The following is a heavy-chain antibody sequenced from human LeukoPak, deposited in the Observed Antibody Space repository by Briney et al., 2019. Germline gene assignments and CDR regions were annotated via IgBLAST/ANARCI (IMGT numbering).Heavy chain of an antibody. CDR3: ARCYDYFRGSYRLELDY. CDR1: GFTFSSYE. D-gene: IGHD3-16*02. V-gene: IGHV3-48*03. Sequence: GGSLRLSCAASGFTFSSYEMNWVRQAPGKGLVWVSYISSGGSVIYHSDSVKGRFTIARDNAKNSLYLQMNSLRAEDTAVYYCARCYDYFRGSYRLELDYWGQGTRVTVSS. CDR2: ISSGGSVI. J-gene: IGHJ4*02.